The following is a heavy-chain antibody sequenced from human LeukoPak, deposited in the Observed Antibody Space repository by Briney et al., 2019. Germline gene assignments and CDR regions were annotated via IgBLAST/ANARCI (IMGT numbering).Heavy chain of an antibody. J-gene: IGHJ5*02. CDR3: ARAAQVAARPDNWFDP. V-gene: IGHV1-69*05. D-gene: IGHD2-15*01. CDR2: IIPIFGTA. Sequence: GASVKVSCKASGGTFSSYAISWVRQAPGQGLEWMGGIIPIFGTANYAQKFQGRVTITTDESTSTAYMELSSLRSEDTAVYYCARAAQVAARPDNWFDPWGQGTLVTVSS. CDR1: GGTFSSYA.